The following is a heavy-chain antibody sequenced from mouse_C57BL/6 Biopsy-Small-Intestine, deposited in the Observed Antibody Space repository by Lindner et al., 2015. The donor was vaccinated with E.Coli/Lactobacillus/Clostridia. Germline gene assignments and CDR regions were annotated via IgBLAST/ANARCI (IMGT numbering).Heavy chain of an antibody. Sequence: VQLQESGAELARPGASVKLSCKASGYTFTSYGISWVKQRTGQGLEWIGEIYPRSGNTYYNEKFKGKVTLTADKSSSTAYMELRSLTSEDSAVYFCAREGVYDGYYYAMDYWGQGTSVTVSS. V-gene: IGHV1-81*01. CDR3: AREGVYDGYYYAMDY. CDR2: IYPRSGNT. D-gene: IGHD2-3*01. CDR1: GYTFTSYG. J-gene: IGHJ4*01.